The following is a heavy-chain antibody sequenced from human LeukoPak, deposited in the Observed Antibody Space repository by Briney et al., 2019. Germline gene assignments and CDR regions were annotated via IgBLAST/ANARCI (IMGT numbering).Heavy chain of an antibody. J-gene: IGHJ4*02. CDR3: ARAKLLYYYGSGSYRPTYFDY. CDR2: INHSGST. Sequence: SSETLSLTCAVYGGSFSGYYWSWIRQPPGKGLEWIGEINHSGSTNYNPSLKSRVTISVDTSKNQFSLKLSSVTAADTAVYYCARAKLLYYYGSGSYRPTYFDYWGQGTLVTVSS. CDR1: GGSFSGYY. D-gene: IGHD3-10*01. V-gene: IGHV4-34*01.